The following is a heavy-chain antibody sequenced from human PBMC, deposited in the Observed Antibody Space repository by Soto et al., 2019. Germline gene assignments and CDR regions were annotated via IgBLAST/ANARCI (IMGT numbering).Heavy chain of an antibody. CDR2: ISYDGSNK. CDR3: AREEKAVRGVIITQFDY. CDR1: GFTFSSYA. D-gene: IGHD3-10*01. J-gene: IGHJ4*02. Sequence: GGSLRLSCAASGFTFSSYAMHWVRQAPGKGLEWVAVISYDGSNKYYADSVKGRFTISRDNSKNTLYLQMNSLRAEDTAVYYCAREEKAVRGVIITQFDYWGQGTLVTVSS. V-gene: IGHV3-30-3*01.